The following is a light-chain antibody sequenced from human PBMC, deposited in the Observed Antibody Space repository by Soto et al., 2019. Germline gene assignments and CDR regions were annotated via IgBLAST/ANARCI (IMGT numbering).Light chain of an antibody. CDR3: ATWDTNLTAGV. V-gene: IGLV1-51*01. CDR1: SSNIGNNY. Sequence: QSVLTQPPSVSAAPGQTVTISCSGSSSNIGNNYVSWYQQLPGTAPKLLIYDNDKRPSGIPDRFSGSKSGTSATLGITGLQTGDEADYYCATWDTNLTAGVFGGGTKLTVL. CDR2: DND. J-gene: IGLJ3*02.